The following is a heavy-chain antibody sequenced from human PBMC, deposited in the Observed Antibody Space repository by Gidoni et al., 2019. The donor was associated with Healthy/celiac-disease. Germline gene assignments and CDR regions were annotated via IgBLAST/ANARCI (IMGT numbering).Heavy chain of an antibody. CDR3: ARIREMATIGGVFYYFDY. D-gene: IGHD5-12*01. CDR1: GFSPRTTGMC. Sequence: QVTLRESGPALVKPTQTLTLTCTFSGFSPRTTGMCVSWIRQPPGKALEWLALIDWDDDKYYSTSLKTRLTISKDTSKNQVVLTMTNMDPVDTATYYCARIREMATIGGVFYYFDYWGQGTLVTVSS. V-gene: IGHV2-70*01. CDR2: IDWDDDK. J-gene: IGHJ4*02.